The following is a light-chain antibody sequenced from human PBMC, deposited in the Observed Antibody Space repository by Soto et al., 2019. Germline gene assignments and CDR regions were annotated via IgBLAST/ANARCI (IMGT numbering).Light chain of an antibody. V-gene: IGKV1-9*01. CDR3: QQYYSYPRT. CDR2: AAS. CDR1: QGVSSY. J-gene: IGKJ1*01. Sequence: IQLTQFPSSLSASVGDRVTITCRASQGVSSYLAWYQQKPGKAPKLLIYAASTLQSGVPSRFSGSGSGTDFTLTISCLQSEDFATYYCQQYYSYPRTFGQGTKVDIK.